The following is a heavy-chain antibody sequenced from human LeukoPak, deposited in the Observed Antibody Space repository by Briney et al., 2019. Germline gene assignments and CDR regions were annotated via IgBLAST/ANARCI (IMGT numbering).Heavy chain of an antibody. CDR1: GFSFDDYG. CDR2: VNWNGGST. V-gene: IGHV3-20*04. D-gene: IGHD3-10*01. J-gene: IGHJ3*02. CDR3: ARDRYGSGDYAFDI. Sequence: GGSLRLSCAASGFSFDDYGMSWVRHAPGKGLEWVSGVNWNGGSTGYADSVKGRFTISRDNAKNSPYLQMNSLRDEDTALYYCARDRYGSGDYAFDIWGQGTMVTVFS.